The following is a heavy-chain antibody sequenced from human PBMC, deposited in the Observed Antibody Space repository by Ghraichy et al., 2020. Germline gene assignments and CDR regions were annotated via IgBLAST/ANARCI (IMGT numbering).Heavy chain of an antibody. D-gene: IGHD6-19*01. V-gene: IGHV3-7*01. J-gene: IGHJ4*02. Sequence: GESLNISCAASGFIFSGYWMSWVRQAPGKGLEWVANIKKDGSEKYYVDSVKGRFTISRDNAKNSLYLQMNSLRAEDTAVYYCARDLGSGWYFDCWGQGTLVTVSS. CDR3: ARDLGSGWYFDC. CDR2: IKKDGSEK. CDR1: GFIFSGYW.